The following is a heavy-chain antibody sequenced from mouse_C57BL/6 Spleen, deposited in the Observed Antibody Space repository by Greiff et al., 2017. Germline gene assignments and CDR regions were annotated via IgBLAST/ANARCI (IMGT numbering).Heavy chain of an antibody. CDR2: IYPGDGDT. D-gene: IGHD4-1*01. CDR3: ARKGLTETDY. CDR1: GYAFSSYW. V-gene: IGHV1-80*01. J-gene: IGHJ2*01. Sequence: QVQLQQSGAELVKPGASVKFSCKASGYAFSSYWMHWVKQRPGQGLEWIGQIYPGDGDTNYNGKFKGKATLTADKSSSTAYMQLSSLTSEDSAVYYCARKGLTETDYWGQGTTLTVSS.